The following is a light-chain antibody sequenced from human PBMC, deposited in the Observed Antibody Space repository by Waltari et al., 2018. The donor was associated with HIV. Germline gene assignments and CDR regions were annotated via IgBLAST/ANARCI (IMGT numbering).Light chain of an antibody. V-gene: IGLV2-14*01. Sequence: QSALTQPASVSGSPGQSITISCTGTSSDVGGYNYVSWYQQHPGKAPKLMIYEVNYRPSGVSNRFSGSKSGNTASLTISGLQTEDEADYYCNSYTSSSTYVFGTGTKVTVL. CDR2: EVN. CDR3: NSYTSSSTYV. CDR1: SSDVGGYNY. J-gene: IGLJ1*01.